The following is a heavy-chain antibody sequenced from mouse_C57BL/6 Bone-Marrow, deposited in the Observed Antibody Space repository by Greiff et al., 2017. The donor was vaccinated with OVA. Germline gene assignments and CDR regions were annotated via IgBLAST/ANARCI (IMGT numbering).Heavy chain of an antibody. J-gene: IGHJ4*01. CDR1: GFTFTDYY. CDR2: IRNKANGYTT. CDR3: VKAPHYYGSSYKAMDY. V-gene: IGHV7-4*01. D-gene: IGHD1-1*01. Sequence: EVQGVESGGGLVQPGASLRLSCAASGFTFTDYYMSWVRQPPGKAPEWLALIRNKANGYTTEYTESVKGRFTISRDNSQHIHYLQMNTLKAEDSATYYCVKAPHYYGSSYKAMDYWGQGTSVTVSS.